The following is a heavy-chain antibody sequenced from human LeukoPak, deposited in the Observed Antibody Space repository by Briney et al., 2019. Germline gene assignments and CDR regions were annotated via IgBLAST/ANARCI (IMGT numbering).Heavy chain of an antibody. CDR1: GFTFSSYS. J-gene: IGHJ3*01. V-gene: IGHV3-21*01. CDR3: ARDLNFVLMVYATTAHHSNDAFDV. Sequence: PGGSLRLSCAASGFTFSSYSMNWVRQASGKGLEWVSSISSSSSYIYYADSVKGRFTISRDNAKNSLYLQMNSLRAEDTAVYYCARDLNFVLMVYATTAHHSNDAFDVWGQGTMVTVSS. D-gene: IGHD2-8*01. CDR2: ISSSSSYI.